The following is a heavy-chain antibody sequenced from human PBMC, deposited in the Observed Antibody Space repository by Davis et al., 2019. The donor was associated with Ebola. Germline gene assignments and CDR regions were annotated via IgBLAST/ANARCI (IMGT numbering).Heavy chain of an antibody. Sequence: GESLKISCAASGFTFSSYWMSWVRQAPGKGLEWVANIKQDGSEKYYVDSVKGRFTISRDNAKNSLYLQMNSLRIDDTAVYFCVRDGVIILTAFYGDVYWGQGTPVTVSS. CDR1: GFTFSSYW. V-gene: IGHV3-7*03. J-gene: IGHJ4*02. D-gene: IGHD3-3*01. CDR3: VRDGVIILTAFYGDVY. CDR2: IKQDGSEK.